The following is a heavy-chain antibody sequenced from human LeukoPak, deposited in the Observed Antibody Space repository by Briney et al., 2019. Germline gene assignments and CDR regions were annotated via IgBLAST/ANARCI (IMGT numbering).Heavy chain of an antibody. Sequence: PGGSLRLSCAASGFTFSSYAMSWVRQAPGKGLEWVSAISGSDGSTNYADSVKGRFTISRDNSKNTLYLQMNSLRAEDTAVYYCAKKMEIVVVPAATIDYWGQGTLVTVSS. V-gene: IGHV3-23*01. CDR2: ISGSDGST. CDR1: GFTFSSYA. J-gene: IGHJ4*02. CDR3: AKKMEIVVVPAATIDY. D-gene: IGHD2-2*03.